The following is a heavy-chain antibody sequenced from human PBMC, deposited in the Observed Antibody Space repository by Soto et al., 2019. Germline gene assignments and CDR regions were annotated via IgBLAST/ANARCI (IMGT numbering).Heavy chain of an antibody. CDR1: GGSITSGNSYS. CDR2: ISHTGST. J-gene: IGHJ5*02. CDR3: ARAVAPYLGTWFDP. V-gene: IGHV4-30-2*01. D-gene: IGHD3-16*01. Sequence: QLQLQESGSGLVKPSQTLSLTCAVSGGSITSGNSYSWSWIRQPPGKGLEWIGSISHTGSTSYNPSLKGRVTMSVDKSKTHFSLQLSSVTAADMAVYYCARAVAPYLGTWFDPWGQGTLVIVSS.